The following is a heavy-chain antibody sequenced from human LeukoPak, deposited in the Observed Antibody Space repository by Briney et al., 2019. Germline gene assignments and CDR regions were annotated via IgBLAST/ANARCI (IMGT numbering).Heavy chain of an antibody. V-gene: IGHV4-30-2*01. CDR1: GGSISSGGYS. J-gene: IGHJ3*02. D-gene: IGHD5-24*01. CDR2: IYHSGST. Sequence: SETLSLTCAVSGGSISSGGYSWSWIRQPPGKGLEWIGYIYHSGSTYYNPSLKRRVTISVDRYKNQFSLKLSSVTAADTAVYYCARSAREDAFDIWGQGTMVTVSS. CDR3: ARSAREDAFDI.